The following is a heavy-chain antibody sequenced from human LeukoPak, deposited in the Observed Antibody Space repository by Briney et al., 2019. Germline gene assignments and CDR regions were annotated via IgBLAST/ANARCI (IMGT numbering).Heavy chain of an antibody. CDR1: GFTFSSYS. J-gene: IGHJ4*02. V-gene: IGHV3-21*01. Sequence: GGSLRLSCAASGFTFSSYSMNWVRQAPGKGLEWVSSISSSSSYIYYADSVKGRFTISRDNAKNSLYLQMNSLRAEDTAVYYCARAEYYDFWSGYYPAYYFDYWGQGTLVTVSS. CDR3: ARAEYYDFWSGYYPAYYFDY. CDR2: ISSSSSYI. D-gene: IGHD3-3*01.